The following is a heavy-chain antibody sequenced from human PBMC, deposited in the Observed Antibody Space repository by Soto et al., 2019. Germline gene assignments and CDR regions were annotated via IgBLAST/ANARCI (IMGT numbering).Heavy chain of an antibody. CDR1: GGSFSTYS. CDR3: AQDVGD. D-gene: IGHD1-26*01. Sequence: QLQLVQSGTELKKPGSSVKVSCKASGGSFSTYSITWVRQAPGQGPEWMGRIIPMLDITDYAQKFQGRVTITADKSTNTAYMELIRLTSEDTAVYYCAQDVGDLGQGTLVTVSS. J-gene: IGHJ1*01. V-gene: IGHV1-69*04. CDR2: IIPMLDIT.